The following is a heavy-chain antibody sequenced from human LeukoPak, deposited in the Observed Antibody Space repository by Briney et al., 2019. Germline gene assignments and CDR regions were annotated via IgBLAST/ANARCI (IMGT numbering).Heavy chain of an antibody. Sequence: ASVKVSCKASGYTFTSNYMHWVRQATGQGLEWMGWMNSNSGNTGYAQKFQGRVTMTRNTSISTAYMELSSLRSEDTAVYYCARGLGVPAEPYYYYMDVWGKGTTVTISS. CDR3: ARGLGVPAEPYYYYMDV. CDR2: MNSNSGNT. V-gene: IGHV1-8*02. CDR1: GYTFTSNY. J-gene: IGHJ6*03. D-gene: IGHD2-2*01.